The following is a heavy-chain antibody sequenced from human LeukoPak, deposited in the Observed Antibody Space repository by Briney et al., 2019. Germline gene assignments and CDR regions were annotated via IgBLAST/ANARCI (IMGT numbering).Heavy chain of an antibody. CDR1: GGSLRTYY. J-gene: IGHJ4*02. CDR3: ARGGSGWPNYFDY. V-gene: IGHV4-4*07. D-gene: IGHD6-19*01. Sequence: SDTLSLTCSVSGGSLRTYYWSWIRQPAGKGLEWIGRVYTSGGTDYNPSLKSRVTMSVGTSRNQFSLKLSSVTAADTAVYYCARGGSGWPNYFDYWGQGALVTVSS. CDR2: VYTSGGT.